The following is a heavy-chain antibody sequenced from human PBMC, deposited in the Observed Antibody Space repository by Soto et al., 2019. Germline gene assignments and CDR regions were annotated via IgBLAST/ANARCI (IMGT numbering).Heavy chain of an antibody. V-gene: IGHV5-51*03. CDR1: GYNFTTYW. CDR3: ARRRAWNDVFDF. D-gene: IGHD1-1*01. Sequence: EVQLVQSGAEVKKPGESLKISCKASGYNFTTYWIGWVRQMPGKGLELMGVIYPADSDTRYRPPFQGQVTFSADKSLTTAYLQWNRLKASDTDKYYCARRRAWNDVFDFWGQGTLVTVSS. CDR2: IYPADSDT. J-gene: IGHJ4*02.